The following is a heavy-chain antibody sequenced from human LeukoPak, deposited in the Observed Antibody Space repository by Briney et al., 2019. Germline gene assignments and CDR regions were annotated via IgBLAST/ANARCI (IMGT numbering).Heavy chain of an antibody. CDR1: GFTVSSNY. J-gene: IGHJ4*02. CDR3: AREGIAAAGPFDY. Sequence: GGSLRLSCAAYGFTVSSNYMSWVRQAPGKGLEWVSVIYSGGSTYYADSVKGRFTISRDNSKNTLYLQMNSLRAEDTAVYYCAREGIAAAGPFDYWGQGTLVTVSS. D-gene: IGHD6-13*01. CDR2: IYSGGST. V-gene: IGHV3-53*01.